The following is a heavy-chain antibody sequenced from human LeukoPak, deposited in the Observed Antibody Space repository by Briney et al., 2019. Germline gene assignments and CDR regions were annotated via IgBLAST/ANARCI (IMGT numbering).Heavy chain of an antibody. J-gene: IGHJ1*01. CDR2: IYDSGST. V-gene: IGHV4-4*02. CDR1: GGSISSSNW. CDR3: ALGYCGGGSCYAREYFQH. D-gene: IGHD2-15*01. Sequence: SETLSLTSALSGGSISSSNWWNWVGQPPGKGLEWIGEIYDSGSTNYNPSVKSRVTISVDRSKNQFSLRLSSVTAADTAVYYCALGYCGGGSCYAREYFQHWGQGTLVTVSS.